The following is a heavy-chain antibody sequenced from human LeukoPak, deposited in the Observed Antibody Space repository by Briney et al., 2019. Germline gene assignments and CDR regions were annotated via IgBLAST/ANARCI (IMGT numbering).Heavy chain of an antibody. CDR1: GYRFTSYW. J-gene: IGHJ3*02. V-gene: IGHV5-51*01. CDR3: ARNTPAGGESYLDGFDI. Sequence: GESLKISCKASGYRFTSYWIGWVRQLPGKGLECMGIIYPRDSDVRYSPSFEGQVTISADTSINTAYLQWSGLMASDTAVYYCARNTPAGGESYLDGFDIWGQGTVVTVSS. D-gene: IGHD2-2*02. CDR2: IYPRDSDV.